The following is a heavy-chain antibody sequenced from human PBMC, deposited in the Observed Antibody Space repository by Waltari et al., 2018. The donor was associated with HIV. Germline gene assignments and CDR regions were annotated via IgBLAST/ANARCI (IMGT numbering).Heavy chain of an antibody. CDR3: ARVVNYCDSSGYSSRYHAFDI. CDR2: IYTSGNT. J-gene: IGHJ3*02. Sequence: QVQLQESGPGLVKPSQTLSLTCTVSGGSISSGSYYWSWIRQPAGTGLEWIGRIYTSGNTIYNPSLKSRVTLAVDTSKNQFSLNLRSVTAADTAVYYCARVVNYCDSSGYSSRYHAFDIWGQGTMVTVSS. D-gene: IGHD3-22*01. V-gene: IGHV4-61*02. CDR1: GGSISSGSYY.